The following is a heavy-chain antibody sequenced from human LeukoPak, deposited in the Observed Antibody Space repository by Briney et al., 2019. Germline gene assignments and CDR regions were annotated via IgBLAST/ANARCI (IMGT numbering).Heavy chain of an antibody. Sequence: PGGSLRLSCAASGFTFSSYAMHWVRQAPGKGLEWVAVISYDGSNKYYADSVKGRFTISRDNSKNTLYLQMNSLRAEDTAVYYCARPRGGGSWYLTWFDPWGQGTLVTVSS. V-gene: IGHV3-30*04. J-gene: IGHJ5*02. CDR2: ISYDGSNK. CDR1: GFTFSSYA. D-gene: IGHD2-15*01. CDR3: ARPRGGGSWYLTWFDP.